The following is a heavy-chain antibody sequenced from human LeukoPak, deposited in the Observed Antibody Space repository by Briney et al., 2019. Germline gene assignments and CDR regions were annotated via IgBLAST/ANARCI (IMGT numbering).Heavy chain of an antibody. CDR3: ARVTGTAMVSYYVDY. CDR1: GVSIRSYY. D-gene: IGHD5-18*01. J-gene: IGHJ4*02. CDR2: INYSGST. V-gene: IGHV4-59*01. Sequence: SETLSLTCTVSGVSIRSYYWSWIRQAPGKGLEYIGYINYSGSTNYSPSLKSRLTISVDTSKNQFSLKLSSVTAADTAVYYCARVTGTAMVSYYVDYWGQGTLVTVSS.